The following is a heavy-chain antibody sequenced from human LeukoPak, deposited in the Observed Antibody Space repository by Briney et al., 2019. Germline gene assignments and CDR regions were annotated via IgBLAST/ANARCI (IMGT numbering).Heavy chain of an antibody. D-gene: IGHD6-13*01. Sequence: ASVKVSCKASGGTFSSYAISWVRQAPGQGLEWMGIINPSGGSTSYAQKFQGRVTMTRDMSTSTVYMELSSLRSEDTAVYYCAREIAAARYGAFDIWGQGTMVTVSS. V-gene: IGHV1-46*01. CDR1: GGTFSSYA. J-gene: IGHJ3*02. CDR3: AREIAAARYGAFDI. CDR2: INPSGGST.